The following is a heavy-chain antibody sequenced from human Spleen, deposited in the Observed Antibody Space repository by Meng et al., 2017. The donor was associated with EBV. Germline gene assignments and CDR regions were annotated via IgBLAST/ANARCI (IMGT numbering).Heavy chain of an antibody. CDR2: VYWDDDK. J-gene: IGHJ4*02. CDR3: AHIIAAMPFDY. D-gene: IGHD6-25*01. V-gene: IGHV2-5*02. Sequence: QLTLKESGPTLVKPTQTFTLTCNFSGFSLATTKMGVGWIRQPPGKALEWLALVYWDDDKRYNPSLKSRLTITKDNSKNQVVLTLTNLDPVDTATYFCAHIIAAMPFDYWGQGILVTVSS. CDR1: GFSLATTKMG.